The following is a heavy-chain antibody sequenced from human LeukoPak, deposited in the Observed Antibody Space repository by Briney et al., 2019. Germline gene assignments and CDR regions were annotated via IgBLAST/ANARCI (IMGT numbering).Heavy chain of an antibody. J-gene: IGHJ3*02. V-gene: IGHV3-74*01. CDR2: ITSDGSST. D-gene: IGHD3-22*01. Sequence: GGSLRLSCAASGFTFSNSWMHWVRQVPGKGLLWVSRITSDGSSTSYADSVKGRFTISRDNTKNTLYLQMKSLRAEDTAVYYCARAVRTYDSSGDYLDAFDIWGQGTMVTVSS. CDR1: GFTFSNSW. CDR3: ARAVRTYDSSGDYLDAFDI.